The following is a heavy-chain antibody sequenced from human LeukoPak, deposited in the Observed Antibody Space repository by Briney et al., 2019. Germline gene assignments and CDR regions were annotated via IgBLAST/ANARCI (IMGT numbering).Heavy chain of an antibody. CDR1: GYSFSSYY. CDR3: ARPGYCTSTTCWDLDY. D-gene: IGHD2-2*01. J-gene: IGHJ4*02. V-gene: IGHV5-51*01. CDR2: VYPGDANT. Sequence: LGESLKISCQVSGYSFSSYYIGWVRQMPGKGLEWMGIVYPGDANTRYSPSFQGQVTISVDKSISTAYLQWSSPKASDTAMYYCARPGYCTSTTCWDLDYWGQGTLVTVSP.